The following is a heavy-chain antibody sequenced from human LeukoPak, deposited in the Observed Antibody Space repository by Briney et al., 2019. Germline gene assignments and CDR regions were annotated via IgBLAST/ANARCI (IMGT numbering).Heavy chain of an antibody. J-gene: IGHJ4*02. D-gene: IGHD6-13*01. CDR1: GGSISRYY. Sequence: SETLSLTCTVSGGSISRYYWSWIRQPPGKGLEWIGYIYYTGSTNYNPSLKSRVTISVDTSKNQFSLKLSSVTAADTAVYYCARGGGYSSSWSYWGQGTLVTVSS. V-gene: IGHV4-59*01. CDR3: ARGGGYSSSWSY. CDR2: IYYTGST.